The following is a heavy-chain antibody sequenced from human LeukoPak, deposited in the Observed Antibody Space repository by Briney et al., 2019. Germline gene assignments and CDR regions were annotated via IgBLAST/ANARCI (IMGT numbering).Heavy chain of an antibody. CDR3: ATVGGDYSNPGWFDP. CDR1: GGTFSSYA. V-gene: IGHV1-69*04. CDR2: IIPILGIA. D-gene: IGHD4-4*01. J-gene: IGHJ5*02. Sequence: SVKVSCKASGGTFSSYAISWVRQAPGQGLEWMGRIIPILGIANYAQKFQGRVTITADKSTSTAYMELSSLRSEDTAVYYCATVGGDYSNPGWFDPWGQGTLVTVSS.